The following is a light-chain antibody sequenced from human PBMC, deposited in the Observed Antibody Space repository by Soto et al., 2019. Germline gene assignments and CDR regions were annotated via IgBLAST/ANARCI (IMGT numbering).Light chain of an antibody. CDR1: QSVSS. V-gene: IGKV3-20*01. J-gene: IGKJ1*01. CDR3: QQYGSSPPRT. Sequence: EMVLTQSPGTLSLSPGERATLSCRASQSVSSLAWYQQKPGQAPMLLIYGASSRATDVPDRFSGSGSGADFTLSISRLEPEDFAVYYCQQYGSSPPRTFGQGTKVDIK. CDR2: GAS.